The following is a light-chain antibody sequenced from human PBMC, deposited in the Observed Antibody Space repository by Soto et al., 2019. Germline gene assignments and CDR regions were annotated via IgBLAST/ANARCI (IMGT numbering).Light chain of an antibody. CDR3: SSYAGSNNWRV. J-gene: IGLJ3*02. CDR1: SSDVGGYNY. Sequence: QSALTQPPSASGSPGQSVTISCTGTSSDVGGYNYVSWYQQHPGKAPKLMIYEVSKRPSGVPDRFSGSKSGNTASLTVSGLQAEDEADYYCSSYAGSNNWRVFGGGTQLT. CDR2: EVS. V-gene: IGLV2-8*01.